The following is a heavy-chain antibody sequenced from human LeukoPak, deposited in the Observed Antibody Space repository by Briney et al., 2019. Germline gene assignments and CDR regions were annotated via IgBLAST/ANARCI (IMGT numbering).Heavy chain of an antibody. CDR3: ASRSSGWYFEN. CDR1: GGSISSYY. Sequence: SETLSLTCTVSGGSISSYYWSWIRQAPGKGLEWIGYIYYSGSTTYNPSLKSRITISVDKSKNQFSLKLSSVTAADTAVYYCASRSSGWYFENWGQGTLVTVSS. CDR2: IYYSGST. J-gene: IGHJ4*02. V-gene: IGHV4-59*12. D-gene: IGHD6-19*01.